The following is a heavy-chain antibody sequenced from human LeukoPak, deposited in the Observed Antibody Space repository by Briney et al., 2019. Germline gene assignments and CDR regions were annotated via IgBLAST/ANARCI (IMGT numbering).Heavy chain of an antibody. V-gene: IGHV1-46*01. CDR3: ARDPGSSGAFDI. D-gene: IGHD3-22*01. CDR2: INPSGGST. CDR1: GYTFTSYY. J-gene: IGHJ3*02. Sequence: ASVKVSCKASGYTFTSYYMHWVRQAPGQGLEWMGIINPSGGSTSYAQKFQGRVTMTRDMSTSTVYMELSSLRSEDTAVYYCARDPGSSGAFDIWAKGQWSPSLQ.